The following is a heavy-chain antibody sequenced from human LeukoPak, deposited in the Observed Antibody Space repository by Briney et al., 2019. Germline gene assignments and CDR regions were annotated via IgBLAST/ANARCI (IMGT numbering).Heavy chain of an antibody. CDR1: GFTFSSYS. D-gene: IGHD3-10*01. V-gene: IGHV3-21*01. J-gene: IGHJ4*02. Sequence: GGSLRLSCAASGFTFSSYSMNWVRQAPGKGLEWVSSISSSSSYIYYADSVKGRFTISRDNAKNSLYLQMNSLRAEDTAVYYCARDTGITMVRNDYWGQGTLVTVSS. CDR3: ARDTGITMVRNDY. CDR2: ISSSSSYI.